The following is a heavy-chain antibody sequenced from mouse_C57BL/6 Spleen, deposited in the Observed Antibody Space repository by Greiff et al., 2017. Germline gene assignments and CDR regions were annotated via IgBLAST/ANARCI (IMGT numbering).Heavy chain of an antibody. CDR1: GYAFSSSW. V-gene: IGHV1-82*01. Sequence: VQLQESGPELVKPGASVKISCKASGYAFSSSWMNWVKQRPGKGLEWIGRIYPGDGDTNYNGKFKGKATLTADKSSSTAYMQLSSLTSEDSAVYFCATLDGYPWYFEVWGTGTTVTVSS. D-gene: IGHD2-3*01. CDR3: ATLDGYPWYFEV. J-gene: IGHJ1*03. CDR2: IYPGDGDT.